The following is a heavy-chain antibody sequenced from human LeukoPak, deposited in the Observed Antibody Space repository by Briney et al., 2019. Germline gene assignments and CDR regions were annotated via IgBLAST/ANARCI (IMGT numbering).Heavy chain of an antibody. CDR3: ARGTYSSDTSDYRAGPPDY. V-gene: IGHV4-34*01. D-gene: IGHD3-22*01. Sequence: SETLSLTCAVYGGSFSGYYWSWIRQPPGKGLEWIGEINHSGSTNYNPSLKSRVTISVDTSKNQFSLKLSSVTAADSAVYYCARGTYSSDTSDYRAGPPDYWGQGTLVPVSS. J-gene: IGHJ4*02. CDR1: GGSFSGYY. CDR2: INHSGST.